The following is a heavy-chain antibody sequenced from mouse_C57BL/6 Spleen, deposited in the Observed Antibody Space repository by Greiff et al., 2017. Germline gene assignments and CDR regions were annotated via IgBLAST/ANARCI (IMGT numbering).Heavy chain of an antibody. CDR3: AREGGYGNSFAY. V-gene: IGHV3-6*01. CDR1: GYSITSGYY. D-gene: IGHD2-1*01. CDR2: ISYDGSN. Sequence: EVQLQESGPGLVKPSQSLSLTCSVTGYSITSGYYWNWIRQFPGNKLEWMGYISYDGSNNYNTSLKNRISITRDTSKNQFFLKLTSVTTEDTATXYCAREGGYGNSFAYWGQGTLVTVSA. J-gene: IGHJ3*01.